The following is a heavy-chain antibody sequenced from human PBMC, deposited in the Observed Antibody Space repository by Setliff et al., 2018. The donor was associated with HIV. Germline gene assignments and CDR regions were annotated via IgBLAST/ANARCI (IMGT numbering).Heavy chain of an antibody. D-gene: IGHD3-3*01. Sequence: ASVKVSCKASGYTFTGYYMHWVRQAPGQGLEWMGWINPNNGGTNYAQKFQGRVTMTRDTSISTAYMELSRLRSDDTAVYYCARGVQSPPHYSYYYMDVWGEGTMVTVSS. CDR1: GYTFTGYY. CDR2: INPNNGGT. CDR3: ARGVQSPPHYSYYYMDV. V-gene: IGHV1-2*02. J-gene: IGHJ6*03.